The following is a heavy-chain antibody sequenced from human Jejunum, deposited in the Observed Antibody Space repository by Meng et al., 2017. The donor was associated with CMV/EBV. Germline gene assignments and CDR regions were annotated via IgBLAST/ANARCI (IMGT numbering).Heavy chain of an antibody. D-gene: IGHD2-2*02. CDR3: ARSTTGTSWYSDY. CDR2: IRYDGSHE. V-gene: IGHV3-30*02. CDR1: GFTFNSYA. Sequence: VRLGESGGGWVQPGGSLRLSCTASGFTFNSYAMHWVRRAPGKGLEWLAFIRYDGSHEMYTDSLKGRVTISRDNSKDTLYLQMKSLRPEDTAVYYCARSTTGTSWYSDYWGQGTLVTVSS. J-gene: IGHJ4*02.